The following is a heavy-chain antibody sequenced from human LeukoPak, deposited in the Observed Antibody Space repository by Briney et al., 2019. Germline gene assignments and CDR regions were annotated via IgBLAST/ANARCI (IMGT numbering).Heavy chain of an antibody. CDR2: ISGSGGST. D-gene: IGHD1-7*01. Sequence: GGSLRLSCAASGFTFSNAWMTWVRQAPGKRLEWVSGISGSGGSTYYADSVKGRFTISRDNSKNMLYLQMNSLRAEDTAVYYCARSSRELGGYAPWELMPPFDYWGQGTLVTVSS. J-gene: IGHJ4*02. V-gene: IGHV3-23*01. CDR1: GFTFSNAW. CDR3: ARSSRELGGYAPWELMPPFDY.